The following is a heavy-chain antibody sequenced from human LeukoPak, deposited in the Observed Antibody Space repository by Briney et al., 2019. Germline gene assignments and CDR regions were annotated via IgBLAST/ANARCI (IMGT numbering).Heavy chain of an antibody. J-gene: IGHJ4*02. CDR3: ARDGSGSYSLY. CDR2: IYYSGST. CDR1: GGSVRSRSYY. V-gene: IGHV4-39*07. D-gene: IGHD3-10*01. Sequence: SETLSLTCTVSGGSVRSRSYYWGWIRQPPGKGLEWIGSIYYSGSTYYNPSLKSRVTISVDTSKNQFSLKLSSVTAADTAVYYCARDGSGSYSLYWGQGTLVTVSS.